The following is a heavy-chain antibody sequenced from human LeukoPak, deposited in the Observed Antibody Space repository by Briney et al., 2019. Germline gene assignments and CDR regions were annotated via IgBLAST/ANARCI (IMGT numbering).Heavy chain of an antibody. CDR1: GYTVTSYY. D-gene: IGHD2-15*01. V-gene: IGHV1-2*01. CDR2: IDTSNVAT. J-gene: IGHJ4*02. CDR3: ASEANCNGGRCSLQSVAS. Sequence: ASVKVSCKASGYTVTSYYMHWVRQAPGQWLEWMVGIDTSNVATNYGQKFQDRVTIRRDTSIGTAYMELTNLISDDTDIYYCASEANCNGGRCSLQSVASWGQGTLVTVSS.